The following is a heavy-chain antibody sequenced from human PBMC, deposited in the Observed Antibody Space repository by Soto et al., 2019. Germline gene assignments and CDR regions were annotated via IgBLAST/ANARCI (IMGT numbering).Heavy chain of an antibody. CDR3: ARDGGSRYYGMDV. V-gene: IGHV1-2*04. Sequence: SVKVSCKASGFTFTSSAVQWVRQAHGQGLEWMGWISANSGGTNYAQKFQGWVTMTRDTPISTAYMELSRLRSDDTAVYYCARDGGSRYYGMDVWGQGTTVTVSS. J-gene: IGHJ6*02. CDR2: ISANSGGT. CDR1: GFTFTSSA. D-gene: IGHD3-10*01.